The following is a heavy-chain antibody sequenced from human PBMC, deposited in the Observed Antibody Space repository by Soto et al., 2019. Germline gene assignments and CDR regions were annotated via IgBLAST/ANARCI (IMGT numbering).Heavy chain of an antibody. V-gene: IGHV4-59*01. J-gene: IGHJ4*02. D-gene: IGHD6-13*01. CDR2: IYYSGST. CDR3: VRGAAAGRNFDY. Sequence: SSETLSLTCTVSGGSISSYYWSWIRQPPGKGLEWIGYIYYSGSTNYNPSLKSRVTISVDTSKNQFSLKLSSVTAADTAVYYCVRGAAAGRNFDYWGQGTLVTVSS. CDR1: GGSISSYY.